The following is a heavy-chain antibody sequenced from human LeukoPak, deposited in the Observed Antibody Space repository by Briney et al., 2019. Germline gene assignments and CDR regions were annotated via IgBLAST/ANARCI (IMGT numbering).Heavy chain of an antibody. V-gene: IGHV1-24*01. Sequence: ASVKVSCEVSGYTLTELSMHWVRQAPGKGLEWMGGFDPEDGETIYAQKFQGRVTMTEDTSTDTAYMELSSLRSEDTAVYYCANLSPDYYDSSGYGMDVWGQGTTVTVSS. CDR2: FDPEDGET. CDR3: ANLSPDYYDSSGYGMDV. CDR1: GYTLTELS. J-gene: IGHJ6*02. D-gene: IGHD3-22*01.